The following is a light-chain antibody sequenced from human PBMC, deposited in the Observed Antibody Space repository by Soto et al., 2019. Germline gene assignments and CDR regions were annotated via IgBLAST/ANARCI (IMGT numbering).Light chain of an antibody. J-gene: IGLJ3*02. Sequence: LTQPPSMSVSPGQTATITCSGDPLTRQYVYWYQQKPGQAPKVMIYDVSKRPSGVPDRFSGSKSGYTASLTISGLQAEDEADYYCCSYTGSYTWVFGGGTQLTVL. CDR1: PLTRQY. V-gene: IGLV2-11*01. CDR2: DVS. CDR3: CSYTGSYTWV.